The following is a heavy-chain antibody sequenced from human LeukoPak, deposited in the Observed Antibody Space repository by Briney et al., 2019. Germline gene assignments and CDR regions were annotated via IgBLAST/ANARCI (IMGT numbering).Heavy chain of an antibody. CDR3: AREGGFYRPLDY. Sequence: PSETLSLTCDESGGSVTSTNWWTWVRQPPGKGLEWIGEVHLDGRTNYNPSLKSRLIMSVDLPENPISLKLPSVPPPDTAVYYCAREGGFYRPLDYSGQGTLVTVSS. CDR2: VHLDGRT. CDR1: GGSVTSTNW. D-gene: IGHD3-3*01. V-gene: IGHV4-4*02. J-gene: IGHJ4*02.